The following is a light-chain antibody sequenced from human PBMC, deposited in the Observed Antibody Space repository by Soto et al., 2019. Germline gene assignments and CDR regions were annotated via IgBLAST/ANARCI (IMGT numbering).Light chain of an antibody. J-gene: IGKJ4*01. CDR2: GAS. V-gene: IGKV3-11*01. Sequence: EIVMTQSPATLSVSPGERATLSCRASQSVSSYLALYQQKPGHAPRLLIFGASSRATGIPDRFSGSGSGTDFTLTISSLQPEDFAVYYCHQRSNWPPTFGGGTKVDIK. CDR1: QSVSSY. CDR3: HQRSNWPPT.